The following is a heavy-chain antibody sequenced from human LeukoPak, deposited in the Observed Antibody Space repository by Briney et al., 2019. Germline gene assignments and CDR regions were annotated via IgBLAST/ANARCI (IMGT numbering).Heavy chain of an antibody. J-gene: IGHJ6*03. CDR1: GGSISSSSYY. Sequence: SETLSLTCTVSGGSISSSSYYWGWIRQPPGKGLEWIGSIYYSGSTNYNPSLKSRVTISVDTSKNQFSLKLSSVTAADTAVYYCARVYDSGSYYNGYYYYYMDVWGKGTTVTISS. CDR2: IYYSGST. CDR3: ARVYDSGSYYNGYYYYYMDV. V-gene: IGHV4-39*01. D-gene: IGHD3-10*01.